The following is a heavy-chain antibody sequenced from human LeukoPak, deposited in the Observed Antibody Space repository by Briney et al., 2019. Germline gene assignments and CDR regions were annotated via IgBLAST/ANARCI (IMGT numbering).Heavy chain of an antibody. CDR1: GFTFSRHA. CDR3: VKELVGTPTFDY. D-gene: IGHD1-1*01. CDR2: ISSDGGST. J-gene: IGHJ4*02. V-gene: IGHV3-64D*09. Sequence: GSLRLSCSASGFTFSRHAMHWVRQAPGKGLEYVSAISSDGGSTYYADSVKGRFTISRDNSKNTLYLQMSSLRAEDTAVYYCVKELVGTPTFDYRGRGTLVTVSS.